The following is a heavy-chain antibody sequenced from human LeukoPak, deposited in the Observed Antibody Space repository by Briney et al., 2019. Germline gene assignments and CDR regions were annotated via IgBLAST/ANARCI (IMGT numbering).Heavy chain of an antibody. D-gene: IGHD5-12*01. CDR1: GGSISSYY. CDR2: IYTSGST. CDR3: ARDPPTWIHDYYYGMDV. V-gene: IGHV4-4*07. J-gene: IGHJ6*02. Sequence: SETLSLTCTVSGGSISSYYWSWIRQPAGKGLEWIGRIYTSGSTNYNPSLKSRVTMSVDTSKNQFSLKLSSVTAADTAVYYYARDPPTWIHDYYYGMDVWGQGTTVTVSS.